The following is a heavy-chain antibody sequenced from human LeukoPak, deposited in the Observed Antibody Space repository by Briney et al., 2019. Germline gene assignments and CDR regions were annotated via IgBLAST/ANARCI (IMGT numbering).Heavy chain of an antibody. Sequence: PGGTLRLSCAASGFTFSNYGLSWVRQAPGKWLEWVSGITGSGGSTYYADSVKGRFTISRDNSKNTLYLQMNSLRAEDTAVYYCAKGLARGWFGEFDYWGQGTLVTVSS. V-gene: IGHV3-23*01. D-gene: IGHD3-10*01. CDR2: ITGSGGST. CDR1: GFTFSNYG. J-gene: IGHJ4*02. CDR3: AKGLARGWFGEFDY.